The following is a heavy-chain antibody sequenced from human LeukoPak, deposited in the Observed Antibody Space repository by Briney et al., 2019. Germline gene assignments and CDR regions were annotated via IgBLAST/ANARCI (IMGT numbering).Heavy chain of an antibody. D-gene: IGHD3-22*01. V-gene: IGHV3-7*01. J-gene: IGHJ4*02. CDR2: IKQDGSEK. CDR1: GFTFSSYW. Sequence: PGGSLRLSCAASGFTFSSYWMSWVRQAPGKGLEWVANIKQDGSEKYYVDSVKGRFTISRDNAKNSLYLQMNSLRAEDTAVYYCARDHYYDSSGYPTYWGQGTLVTVSS. CDR3: ARDHYYDSSGYPTY.